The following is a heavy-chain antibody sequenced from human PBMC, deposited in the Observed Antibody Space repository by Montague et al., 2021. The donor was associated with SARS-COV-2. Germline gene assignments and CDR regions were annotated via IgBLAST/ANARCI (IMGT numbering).Heavy chain of an antibody. V-gene: IGHV3-7*01. Sequence: SLRLSCAASGFTFSRHGMSWVRQAPGKGLEWVATVLHDGGEPHYMDSVKGRFTIYRDNAENSLFLHMNSLRAEDSALYYCARYKYGSEDFWGQGTLVTVSS. CDR3: ARYKYGSEDF. J-gene: IGHJ4*02. D-gene: IGHD1-14*01. CDR2: VLHDGGEP. CDR1: GFTFSRHG.